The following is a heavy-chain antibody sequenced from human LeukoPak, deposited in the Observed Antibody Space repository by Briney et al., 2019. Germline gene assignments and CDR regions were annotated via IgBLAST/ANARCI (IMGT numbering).Heavy chain of an antibody. D-gene: IGHD2-15*01. CDR3: ARDYCSGGSCYLFDY. CDR1: GGSISSYY. Sequence: SETLSLTCTVSGGSISSYYWSWIRQPPGKGLEWIGYIYYSGSTYYNPSLKSRVTISVDTSKNQFSLKLSSVTAADTAVYYCARDYCSGGSCYLFDYWGQGTLVTVSS. CDR2: IYYSGST. J-gene: IGHJ4*02. V-gene: IGHV4-59*12.